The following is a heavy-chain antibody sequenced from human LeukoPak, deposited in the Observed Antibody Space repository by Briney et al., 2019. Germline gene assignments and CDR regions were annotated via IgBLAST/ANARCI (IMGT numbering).Heavy chain of an antibody. CDR1: GESFSAYY. J-gene: IGHJ4*02. V-gene: IGHV4-34*01. CDR2: INHSGRT. Sequence: SETLSLTCAVYGESFSAYYWSWIRQPPGKGLEWIGEINHSGRTIYNPSLTSRVTISVDASKNQFSLKLNSVTAADTAVYYCARDIGGAGYWGQGTLVTVSS. CDR3: ARDIGGAGY. D-gene: IGHD6-19*01.